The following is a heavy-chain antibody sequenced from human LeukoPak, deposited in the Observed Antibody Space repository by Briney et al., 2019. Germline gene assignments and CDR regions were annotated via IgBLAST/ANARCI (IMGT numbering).Heavy chain of an antibody. Sequence: ASVKVSYKPSEYTFTLYYMHWVRQAPGQGLERMGLINPNSGGTNYPQKFQGRVTMTRDTSISTAYMELSRLRSDDTAVYYCARVGYRSGSYYFDYWGQGTLVTVSS. D-gene: IGHD6-19*01. J-gene: IGHJ4*02. CDR3: ARVGYRSGSYYFDY. V-gene: IGHV1-2*02. CDR2: INPNSGGT. CDR1: EYTFTLYY.